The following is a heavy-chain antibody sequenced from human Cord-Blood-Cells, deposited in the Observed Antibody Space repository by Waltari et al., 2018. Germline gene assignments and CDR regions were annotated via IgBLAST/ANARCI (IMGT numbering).Heavy chain of an antibody. J-gene: IGHJ4*02. CDR2: IIPILGIA. D-gene: IGHD5-12*01. CDR1: GGTFSSYT. Sequence: QVQLVQSGAEVKKPGSSLKVSCKACGGTFSSYTISWVRQAPVQGLEWMGRIIPILGIANYAQKFQGRVTITADKSTSTAYMELSSLRSEDTAVYYCARDVEMATMRAFDYWGQGTLVTVSS. CDR3: ARDVEMATMRAFDY. V-gene: IGHV1-69*02.